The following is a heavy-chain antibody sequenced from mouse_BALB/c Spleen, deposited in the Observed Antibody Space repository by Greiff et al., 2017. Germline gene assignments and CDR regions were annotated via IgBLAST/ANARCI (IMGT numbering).Heavy chain of an antibody. J-gene: IGHJ4*01. Sequence: VQLQQPGAELVKPGASVKLSCKASGYTFTSYWMHWVKQRPGQGLEWIGEINPSNGRNNYNEKFKSKATLTVDKSSSTAYMQLSSLTSEDSAVYYCANGNYEGYYAMDYWGQGTSVTVSS. V-gene: IGHV1S81*02. CDR1: GYTFTSYW. D-gene: IGHD2-1*01. CDR2: INPSNGRN. CDR3: ANGNYEGYYAMDY.